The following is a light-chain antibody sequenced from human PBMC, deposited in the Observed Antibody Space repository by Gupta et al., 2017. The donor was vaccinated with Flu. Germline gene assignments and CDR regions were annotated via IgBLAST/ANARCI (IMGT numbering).Light chain of an antibody. V-gene: IGKV3D-11*02. CDR3: QQRSNWHPALT. CDR1: QSVSSY. CDR2: DAS. Sequence: EIVLTQSLDTLSLSPGERATLSCRASQSVSSYLAWYQQKPGQAPRLLIYDASNRATGIPARFSGSGPGTDFTLTISSREPEDFAVYYCQQRSNWHPALTFGGGTKVEIK. J-gene: IGKJ4*01.